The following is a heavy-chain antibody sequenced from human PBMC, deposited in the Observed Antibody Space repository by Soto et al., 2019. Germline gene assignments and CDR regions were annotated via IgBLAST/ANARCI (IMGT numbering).Heavy chain of an antibody. J-gene: IGHJ6*02. CDR1: GGSFSGYY. D-gene: IGHD3-9*01. CDR2: INHSGST. V-gene: IGHV4-34*01. Sequence: LSLTCAVYGGSFSGYYWSWIRQPPGKGLEWIGEINHSGSTNYNPSLKSRVTISVDTSKNQFSLKLSSVTAADTAVYYCARGPLRYFDWLPYYYGMDVWGQGTTVTVS. CDR3: ARGPLRYFDWLPYYYGMDV.